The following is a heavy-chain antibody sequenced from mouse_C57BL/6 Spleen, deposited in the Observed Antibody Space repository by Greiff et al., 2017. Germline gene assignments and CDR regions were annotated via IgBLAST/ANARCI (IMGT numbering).Heavy chain of an antibody. CDR3: ARDGHLGGFAY. CDR2: ISDGGSYT. CDR1: GFTFSSYA. V-gene: IGHV5-4*01. Sequence: EVQRVESGGGLVKPGGSLKLSCAASGFTFSSYAMSWVRQTPEKRLEWVATISDGGSYTYYPDNVKGRFTIARDNAKNNLCLQMSHLKSEDTAMYYCARDGHLGGFAYWGQGTLVTVSA. J-gene: IGHJ3*01.